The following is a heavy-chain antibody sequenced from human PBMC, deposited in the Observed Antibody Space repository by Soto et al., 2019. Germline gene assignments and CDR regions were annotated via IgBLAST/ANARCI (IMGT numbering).Heavy chain of an antibody. J-gene: IGHJ6*02. Sequence: XATLSLTCTVSFDSITTYYWSWIRQPAGKGLEWIGRIDASGNTNYNPSLNSRVTMSIDTSKKQFSLKLTSVTAADTAIYYCARYSNNWFQTEGMDVWGQGTTVTVSS. V-gene: IGHV4-4*07. CDR3: ARYSNNWFQTEGMDV. CDR1: FDSITTYY. CDR2: IDASGNT. D-gene: IGHD6-13*01.